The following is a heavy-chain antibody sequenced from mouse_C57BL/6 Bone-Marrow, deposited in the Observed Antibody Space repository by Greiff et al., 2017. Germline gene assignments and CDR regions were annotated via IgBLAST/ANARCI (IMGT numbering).Heavy chain of an antibody. CDR1: GYTFTSYW. CDR3: ARHWDWFAY. D-gene: IGHD4-1*01. CDR2: IYPGSGST. Sequence: QVHVKQPGAELVKPGASVKMSCKASGYTFTSYWITWVKQRPGQGLEWIGDIYPGSGSTNYNEKFKSKATLTVDTSSSTAYMQLSSLTSEDSAVYYCARHWDWFAYWGQGTLVTVSA. V-gene: IGHV1-55*01. J-gene: IGHJ3*01.